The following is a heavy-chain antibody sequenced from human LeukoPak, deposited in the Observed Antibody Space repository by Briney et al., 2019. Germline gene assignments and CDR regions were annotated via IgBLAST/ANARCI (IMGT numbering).Heavy chain of an antibody. J-gene: IGHJ4*02. Sequence: GASVKVSCKVSGYTLTELSMHWVRQAPGKGLEWMGGFDPEDGETIYAQKFQGRVTMAEDTSTDTAYMELSSLRSEDTAVYYCATGVAAGGSLAGWGQGTLVTVSS. CDR3: ATGVAAGGSLAG. CDR1: GYTLTELS. V-gene: IGHV1-24*01. CDR2: FDPEDGET. D-gene: IGHD6-13*01.